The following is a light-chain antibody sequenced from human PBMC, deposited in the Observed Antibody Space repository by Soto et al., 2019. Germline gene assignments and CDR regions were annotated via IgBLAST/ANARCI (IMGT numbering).Light chain of an antibody. CDR1: SSDIGSCNS. V-gene: IGLV2-8*01. CDR3: SSCRGTDVV. Sequence: QSALTQPPSASRSPGQSVTISCTGTSSDIGSCNSVSWYQQHPGKVPKLLISEVSKRPSGVPDRFSGSKSGNTASLTVSGLQAEDEADYYCSSCRGTDVVFGGGTKLTVL. J-gene: IGLJ2*01. CDR2: EVS.